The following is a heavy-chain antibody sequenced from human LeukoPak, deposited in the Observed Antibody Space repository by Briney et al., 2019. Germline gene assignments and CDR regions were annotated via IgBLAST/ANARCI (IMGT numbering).Heavy chain of an antibody. CDR2: IYYSGST. V-gene: IGHV4-59*01. CDR1: GGSFSSYY. Sequence: SETLSLTCAVYGGSFSSYYWSWIRQPLGKGLEWIGYIYYSGSTNYNPSLKSRVTISVDTSKNQFSLKLSSVTAADTAVYYCASGLGQYYYYYYMDVWGKGTTVTVSS. CDR3: ASGLGQYYYYYYMDV. J-gene: IGHJ6*03. D-gene: IGHD7-27*01.